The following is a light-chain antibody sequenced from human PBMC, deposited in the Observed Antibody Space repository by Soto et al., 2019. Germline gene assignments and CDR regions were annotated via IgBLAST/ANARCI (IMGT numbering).Light chain of an antibody. J-gene: IGKJ4*01. CDR1: QTVSSNY. V-gene: IGKV3-20*01. Sequence: EIVLTQSPGTVSLSPGETATLSCRASQTVSSNYVAWYQLKPGQAPRLLIYGATTRTTGVPVRFSVGHSRQDYILTITPRDRDDVALYTFHRQGGPPTTFGGGTNVE. CDR3: HRQGGPPTT. CDR2: GAT.